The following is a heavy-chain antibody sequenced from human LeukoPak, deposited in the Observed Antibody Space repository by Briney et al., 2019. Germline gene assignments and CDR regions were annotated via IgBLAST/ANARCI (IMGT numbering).Heavy chain of an antibody. CDR3: ATDNPGYSTSWYGAFDI. CDR2: LDPEDGET. D-gene: IGHD6-13*01. J-gene: IGHJ3*02. CDR1: GYTLTELS. V-gene: IGHV1-24*01. Sequence: ASVKVSCKVSGYTLTELSMHWVRQAPGKGLEWMGGLDPEDGETIYAQKFQGRVIMTEDTSTDTAYMELSSLRSEDTAVYYCATDNPGYSTSWYGAFDIWGQGTMVTVSS.